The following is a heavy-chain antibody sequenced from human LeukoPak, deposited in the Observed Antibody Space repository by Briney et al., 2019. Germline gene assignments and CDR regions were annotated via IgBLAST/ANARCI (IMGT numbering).Heavy chain of an antibody. V-gene: IGHV1-69*01. CDR3: ARDRRRYCSGGSCYPGYYYYGMDV. CDR2: IIPIFGTA. D-gene: IGHD2-15*01. Sequence: GSSVTVSCKASGGTFSSYAISWVRQAPGQGLEWMGGIIPIFGTANYAQKFQGRVTITADESTSTAYMELSSLRSEDTAVYYCARDRRRYCSGGSCYPGYYYYGMDVWGQGTTVTVSS. CDR1: GGTFSSYA. J-gene: IGHJ6*02.